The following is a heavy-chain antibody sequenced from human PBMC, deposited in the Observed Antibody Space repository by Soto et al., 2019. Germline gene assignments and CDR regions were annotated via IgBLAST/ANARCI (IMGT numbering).Heavy chain of an antibody. CDR3: ARDQGGYYDGRGYPRGFDY. D-gene: IGHD3-22*01. J-gene: IGHJ4*02. Sequence: VLLQESGPGLVKPSQTLSLTCSVSGGSISSGGYYWSWIRQRPGKGLEWIGYFYYSGSTYYNPSLRSRVILSADTSKNQLSLKLISVTAADTAMYYCARDQGGYYDGRGYPRGFDYWGQGALVTVSS. CDR1: GGSISSGGYY. CDR2: FYYSGST. V-gene: IGHV4-31*03.